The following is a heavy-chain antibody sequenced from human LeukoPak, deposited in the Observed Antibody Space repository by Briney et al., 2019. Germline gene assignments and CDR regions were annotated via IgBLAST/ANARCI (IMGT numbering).Heavy chain of an antibody. D-gene: IGHD5-18*01. J-gene: IGHJ3*02. CDR1: GFTLSDHY. V-gene: IGHV3-72*01. Sequence: SGGSLRLSCEASGFTLSDHYIDWVRQAPGKGLEWFGRTRNKANSYTTEYAASVKGRFTISRDDLKNSLYLQMNSLKTEDTAVYYCAREDIALVWFDIWGQGTMVTVSS. CDR2: TRNKANSYTT. CDR3: AREDIALVWFDI.